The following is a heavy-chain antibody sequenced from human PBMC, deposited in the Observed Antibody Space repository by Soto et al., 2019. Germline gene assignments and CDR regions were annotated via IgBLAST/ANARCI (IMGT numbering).Heavy chain of an antibody. Sequence: PSETLSLTCTVSGGSISSGDYYWSWIRQPPGKGLEWIGYIYYSGSTYYNPSLKSRVTISVDTSKNQFSLKLSSVTAADTAVYYCARERHDYGEGWFDPWGQGTLVTVSS. CDR2: IYYSGST. CDR3: ARERHDYGEGWFDP. CDR1: GGSISSGDYY. D-gene: IGHD4-17*01. V-gene: IGHV4-30-4*01. J-gene: IGHJ5*02.